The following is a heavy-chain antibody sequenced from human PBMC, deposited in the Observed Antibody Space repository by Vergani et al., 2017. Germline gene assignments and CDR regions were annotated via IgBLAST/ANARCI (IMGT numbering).Heavy chain of an antibody. V-gene: IGHV3-7*01. Sequence: EVQLLESGGGLVQPGGSLRLSCAASGFTFSSYAMSWVRQAPGKGLEWVANIKQDGSEKYYVDSVKGRFTISRDNAKNSLYLQMNSLRAEDTAVYYCARDKRSKYCSGGSCHHDYWGQGTLVTVSS. CDR3: ARDKRSKYCSGGSCHHDY. J-gene: IGHJ4*02. D-gene: IGHD2-15*01. CDR2: IKQDGSEK. CDR1: GFTFSSYA.